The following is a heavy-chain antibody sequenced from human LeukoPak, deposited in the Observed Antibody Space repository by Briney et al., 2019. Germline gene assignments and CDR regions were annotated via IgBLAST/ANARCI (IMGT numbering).Heavy chain of an antibody. V-gene: IGHV1-2*06. CDR2: ISPNSGAT. J-gene: IGHJ4*02. CDR3: ARDLWGWGSDYLDY. CDR1: GYTFTHYY. D-gene: IGHD4/OR15-4a*01. Sequence: ASVKVSCKASGYTFTHYYVHWVRLVPGQGLEWMGRISPNSGATNYAEKFRGRVTIARDTSINTVYMEMSSLRSDDTAVYYCARDLWGWGSDYLDYWGQGPLVTVSS.